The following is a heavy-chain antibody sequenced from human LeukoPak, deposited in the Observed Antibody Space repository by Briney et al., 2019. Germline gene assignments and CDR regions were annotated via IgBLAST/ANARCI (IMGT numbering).Heavy chain of an antibody. V-gene: IGHV3-21*01. Sequence: GGSLRLSCAASGFTFSSYSMNWVRQAPGKGLEWVSSISSSSSYIYYADSVKGRFTISRDNAKNSLYLQMNSLRAEDTAVYYCARANSSSWHYFDYWGQGTLVTVSS. CDR3: ARANSSSWHYFDY. CDR2: ISSSSSYI. J-gene: IGHJ4*02. D-gene: IGHD6-13*01. CDR1: GFTFSSYS.